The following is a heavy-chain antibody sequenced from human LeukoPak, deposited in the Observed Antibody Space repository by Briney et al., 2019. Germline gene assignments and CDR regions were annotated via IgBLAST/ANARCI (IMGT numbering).Heavy chain of an antibody. V-gene: IGHV4-34*01. CDR1: GGSFSGYY. D-gene: IGHD5-24*01. Sequence: PSETLSLTCAVYGGSFSGYYWSWIRQPPGKGLEWIGEINHSGSTNYNPSLKSRVTISVDTSKNQFSLKLSSVTAADTAVYYCARRVKRWLQFFRGFDYWGQRTLVTVSS. CDR3: ARRVKRWLQFFRGFDY. J-gene: IGHJ4*02. CDR2: INHSGST.